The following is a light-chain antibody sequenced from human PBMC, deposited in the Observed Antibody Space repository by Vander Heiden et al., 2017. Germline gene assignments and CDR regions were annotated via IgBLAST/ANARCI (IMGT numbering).Light chain of an antibody. CDR2: WAS. V-gene: IGKV4-1*01. CDR3: KQHYSIPLT. Sequence: DIAFTQSPYSLAVSLGERATINCKSSQSVLYSSNNKNYLTWYQQKPGQPPKLLIYWASTRESGVPDRFSGSGSGTDFTLTISSLQAEDVAVYYCKQHYSIPLTFGGGTKVEIK. CDR1: QSVLYSSNNKNY. J-gene: IGKJ4*01.